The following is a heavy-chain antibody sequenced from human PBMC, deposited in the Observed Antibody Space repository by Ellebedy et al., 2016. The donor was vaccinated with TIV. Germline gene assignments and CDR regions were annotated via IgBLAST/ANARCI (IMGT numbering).Heavy chain of an antibody. J-gene: IGHJ3*01. CDR2: MNANGGTT. Sequence: GESLKISCAVSGFTFSRNVMNWIRQAPGKGLEWVSSMNANGGTTYDADSVKGRFTISRDNSQNILYLQMNDLRPEDTAIYYCAKTKGSSDAFDFWGQGTVVTVS. CDR3: AKTKGSSDAFDF. CDR1: GFTFSRNV. V-gene: IGHV3-23*01.